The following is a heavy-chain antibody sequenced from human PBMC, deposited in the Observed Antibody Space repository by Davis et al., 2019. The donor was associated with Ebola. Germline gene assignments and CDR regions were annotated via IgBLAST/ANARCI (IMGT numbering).Heavy chain of an antibody. V-gene: IGHV3-21*01. Sequence: GESLKISCAASGFTFSSYSMNWVRQAPGKGLEWVSSISSSRSYIYYAESVKGRFTISRDNAKNSLYLQMNSLRAEDTAVYYCARDPTRTYYDFWSGSSDYYYGMDVWGQGTTVTVSS. D-gene: IGHD3-3*01. CDR2: ISSSRSYI. J-gene: IGHJ6*02. CDR3: ARDPTRTYYDFWSGSSDYYYGMDV. CDR1: GFTFSSYS.